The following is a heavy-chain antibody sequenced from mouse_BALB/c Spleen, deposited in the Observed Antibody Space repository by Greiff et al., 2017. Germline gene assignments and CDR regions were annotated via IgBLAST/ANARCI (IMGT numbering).Heavy chain of an antibody. CDR3: ARGSYYFDY. Sequence: EVQLVESGPELVKPGASVKISCKASGYTFTDYNMHWVKQSHGKSLEWIGYIYPYNGGTGYNQKFKSKATLTVDNSSSTAYMELRSLTSEDSAVYYCARGSYYFDYWGQGTTLTVSS. V-gene: IGHV1S29*02. D-gene: IGHD1-1*02. J-gene: IGHJ2*01. CDR2: IYPYNGGT. CDR1: GYTFTDYN.